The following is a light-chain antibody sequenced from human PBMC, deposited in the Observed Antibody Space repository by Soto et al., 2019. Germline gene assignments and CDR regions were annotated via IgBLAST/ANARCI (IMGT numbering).Light chain of an antibody. CDR3: QQSHTTPWT. CDR2: VAS. Sequence: DIQMIQFPSSLSASVGDRVTLTCRTTLSITRFLNWYQQKPGKAPKLLISVASSLESGVPSRFSGSGFGTEFTLTISSPHPEDFATYYCQQSHTTPWTFGHGTKVDIK. J-gene: IGKJ1*01. V-gene: IGKV1-39*01. CDR1: LSITRF.